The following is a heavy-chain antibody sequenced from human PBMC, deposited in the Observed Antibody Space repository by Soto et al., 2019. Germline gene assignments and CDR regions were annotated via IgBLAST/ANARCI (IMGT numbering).Heavy chain of an antibody. V-gene: IGHV3-33*01. CDR3: ARERGGGAAAGSAHFDY. CDR2: IWYDGSNK. CDR1: GFTFSSYG. Sequence: GGSLRLSCAASGFTFSSYGMHWVRQAPGKGLEWVAVIWYDGSNKYYADSVKGRFTISRDNSKNTLCLQMNSLRAEDTAVYYCARERGGGAAAGSAHFDYWGQGTLVTVSS. J-gene: IGHJ4*02. D-gene: IGHD6-13*01.